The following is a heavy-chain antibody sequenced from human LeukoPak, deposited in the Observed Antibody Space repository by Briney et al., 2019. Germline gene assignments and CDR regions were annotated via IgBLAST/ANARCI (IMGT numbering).Heavy chain of an antibody. CDR2: INHSGST. D-gene: IGHD3-3*01. CDR3: ARGLLGYYDFWSGYRSYYFDY. J-gene: IGHJ4*02. CDR1: GGSFSGYY. Sequence: SETLSLTCAVYGGSFSGYYWSWIRQPPGKGLEWIGEINHSGSTNYNPSLKSRVNISVDTSKNQFSLKLSSVTAADTAVYYCARGLLGYYDFWSGYRSYYFDYWGQGTLVTVSS. V-gene: IGHV4-34*01.